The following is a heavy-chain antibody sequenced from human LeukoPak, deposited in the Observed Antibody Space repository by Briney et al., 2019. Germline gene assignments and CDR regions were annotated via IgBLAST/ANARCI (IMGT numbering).Heavy chain of an antibody. J-gene: IGHJ6*02. CDR3: AREVSSGWAPGGMDV. Sequence: ASVKVSCKASGGTFSSYAISWVRQAPGQGLEWMGRINPNSGGTNYAQKFQGRVTMTRDTSISTAYMELSRLRSDDTAVYYCAREVSSGWAPGGMDVWGQRTTVTVSS. D-gene: IGHD6-19*01. CDR1: GGTFSSYA. V-gene: IGHV1-2*06. CDR2: INPNSGGT.